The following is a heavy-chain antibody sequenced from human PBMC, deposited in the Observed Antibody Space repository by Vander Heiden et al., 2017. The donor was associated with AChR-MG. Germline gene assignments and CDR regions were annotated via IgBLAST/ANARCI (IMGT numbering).Heavy chain of an antibody. Sequence: ELQLVESGGGLVQPGGSLRLSCAASGFTVSSNYMTWVRQAPGKGLEWVSVIYSGGSTYYADSVKGRFTISRDNSKNTLYLQMNSLRAEDTAVYYCARGTTVTFSDYWGQGTLVTVSS. V-gene: IGHV3-66*01. CDR1: GFTVSSNY. D-gene: IGHD4-17*01. CDR3: ARGTTVTFSDY. J-gene: IGHJ4*02. CDR2: IYSGGST.